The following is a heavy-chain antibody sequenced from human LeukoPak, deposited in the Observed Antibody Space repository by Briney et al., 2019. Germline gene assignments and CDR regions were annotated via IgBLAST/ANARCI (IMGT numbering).Heavy chain of an antibody. CDR1: GFTFSSYA. D-gene: IGHD1-14*01. Sequence: GGSLRLSCAASGFTFSSYAMSWVRQAPGKGLEWVSITYSGDTTYYADSVKGRFIISRDDSKNTLSLQMNDLRVEDTAVYYCARERPDSRNLDSWGRGALVTVSS. J-gene: IGHJ4*02. CDR3: ARERPDSRNLDS. V-gene: IGHV3-66*01. CDR2: TYSGDTT.